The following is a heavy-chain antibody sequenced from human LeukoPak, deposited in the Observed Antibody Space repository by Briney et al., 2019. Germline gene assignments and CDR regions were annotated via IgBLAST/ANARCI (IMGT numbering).Heavy chain of an antibody. V-gene: IGHV4-59*12. J-gene: IGHJ4*02. CDR2: IYYSGST. D-gene: IGHD7-27*01. Sequence: SETLSLTCTVSGGSISSYYWSWIRQPPGKGLEWIGYIYYSGSTNYNPSLKSRVTISVDTSKNQFSLKLSSVTAADTAVYYCVRVLGKGYFDYWGQGTLVTVSS. CDR3: VRVLGKGYFDY. CDR1: GGSISSYY.